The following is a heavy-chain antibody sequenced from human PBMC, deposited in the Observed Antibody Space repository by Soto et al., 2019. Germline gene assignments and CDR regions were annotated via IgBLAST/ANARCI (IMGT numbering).Heavy chain of an antibody. J-gene: IGHJ4*02. V-gene: IGHV3-33*01. CDR2: IWYDGSNK. D-gene: IGHD6-13*01. Sequence: QGQLVESGGGVVQPGRSLRLSCAASGFTFSSYGMHWVRQAPGKGLEWVAVIWYDGSNKYYADSVKGRFTISRDNSKNTLYLQMNSLRAEDTAVYYCARDSGYSSSWSDYWGQGTLVTVSS. CDR1: GFTFSSYG. CDR3: ARDSGYSSSWSDY.